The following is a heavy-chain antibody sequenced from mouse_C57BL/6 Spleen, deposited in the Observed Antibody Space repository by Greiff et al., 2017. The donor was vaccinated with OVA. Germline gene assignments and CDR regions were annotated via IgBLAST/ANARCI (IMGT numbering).Heavy chain of an antibody. J-gene: IGHJ4*01. V-gene: IGHV1-26*01. CDR3: ARRLLRAMDC. CDR1: GYTFTDYY. D-gene: IGHD2-3*01. CDR2: INPNNGGT. Sequence: EVQLQQSGPELVKPGASVKISCKASGYTFTDYYMNWVKQSHGKSLEWIGDINPNNGGTSYNQKFKGKATLTVDKSSSTAYMELRSLTSEDSAVYYCARRLLRAMDCWGQGTSVTVSS.